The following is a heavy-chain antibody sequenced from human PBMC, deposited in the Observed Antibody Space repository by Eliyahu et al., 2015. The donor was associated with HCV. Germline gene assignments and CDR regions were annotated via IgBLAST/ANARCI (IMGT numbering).Heavy chain of an antibody. CDR3: ARDLGVVIEPSTVPHSFDY. CDR1: STLSDSG. D-gene: IGHD3-3*01. CDR2: ISIYNGNT. Sequence: QVLLVQSGGEVKKPGASVKVSCKADSTLSDSGXSWLRQAPGHGLEWMGWISIYNGNTNYARKFQGRVTMTTDTSTSTVYLELRSLRSDDTALYYCARDLGVVIEPSTVPHSFDYWGQGTQVTVSS. V-gene: IGHV1-18*01. J-gene: IGHJ4*02.